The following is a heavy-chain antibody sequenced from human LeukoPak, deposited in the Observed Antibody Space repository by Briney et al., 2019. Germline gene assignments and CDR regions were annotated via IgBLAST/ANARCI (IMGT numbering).Heavy chain of an antibody. V-gene: IGHV4-34*01. CDR1: GGSFSGYY. Sequence: SETLSLTCAVYGGSFSGYYWSWIRQPPGKGLEWIGEINHSGSTNYNPSLKSRVTISVDTSKNQFSLKQSSVTAADTAVYYCARSDVRYYDFWSGYPTTTTFDYWGQGTLVTVSS. CDR2: INHSGST. J-gene: IGHJ4*02. D-gene: IGHD3-3*01. CDR3: ARSDVRYYDFWSGYPTTTTFDY.